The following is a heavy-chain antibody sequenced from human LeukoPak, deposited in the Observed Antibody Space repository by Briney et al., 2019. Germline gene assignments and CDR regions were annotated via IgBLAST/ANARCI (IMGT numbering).Heavy chain of an antibody. J-gene: IGHJ4*02. Sequence: PGGSLRLSCAASAFTFSSYGMHWVRQAPGKGLEWVALISYDGSDKDYAKSVKGRFTISGDNSKNTLYLQMNSLRAEDTAVYYCAKDMSGGDCPDYWGQGTLVTASS. CDR2: ISYDGSDK. D-gene: IGHD2-21*02. CDR1: AFTFSSYG. CDR3: AKDMSGGDCPDY. V-gene: IGHV3-30*18.